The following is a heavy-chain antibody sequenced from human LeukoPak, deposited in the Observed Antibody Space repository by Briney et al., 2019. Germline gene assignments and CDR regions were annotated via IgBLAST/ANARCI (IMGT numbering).Heavy chain of an antibody. D-gene: IGHD3-10*01. J-gene: IGHJ4*02. V-gene: IGHV3-64*01. CDR3: ARVRGDYYFDY. CDR2: ISSNGGST. CDR1: GFTFSSYW. Sequence: GGSLRLSCAASGFTFSSYWMHWVRQAPGKGLEYVSAISSNGGSTYYANSVKGRFTISRDISKSTVSLQMGSLRAEDTAVYYCARVRGDYYFDYWGQGTLVTVSS.